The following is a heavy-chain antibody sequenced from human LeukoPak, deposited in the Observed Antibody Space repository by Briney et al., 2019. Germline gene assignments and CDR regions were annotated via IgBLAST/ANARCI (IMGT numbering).Heavy chain of an antibody. CDR3: ARAPGHCDGGSCFPWDY. V-gene: IGHV3-7*04. Sequence: GGSLRLSCATSGLTFSNYWMTWFRQAPGKGLEWVANIKQDGSEKYYVDSVKGRFTISRDNAKNSLYLQMNSLRAEDTAVYFCARAPGHCDGGSCFPWDYWGQGTLVTVSS. CDR2: IKQDGSEK. J-gene: IGHJ4*02. CDR1: GLTFSNYW. D-gene: IGHD2-15*01.